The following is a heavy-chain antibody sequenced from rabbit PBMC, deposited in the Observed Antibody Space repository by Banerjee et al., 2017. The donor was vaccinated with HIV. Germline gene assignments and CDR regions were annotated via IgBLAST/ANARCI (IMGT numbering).Heavy chain of an antibody. D-gene: IGHD4-1*01. V-gene: IGHV1S45*01. CDR3: ARDRGDWGYYFTL. CDR1: GFSFSNKYV. Sequence: QEQLEESGGDLVKPEGSLTLTCTASGFSFSNKYVMCWVRQAPGKGLEWIACINTNSGNTVYATWAKGRFTISRTSSTTVALQMTSLTAADTATYFCARDRGDWGYYFTLWGPGTLVTVS. CDR2: INTNSGNT. J-gene: IGHJ4*01.